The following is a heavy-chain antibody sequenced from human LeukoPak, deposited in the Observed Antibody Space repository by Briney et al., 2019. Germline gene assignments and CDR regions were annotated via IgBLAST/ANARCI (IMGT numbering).Heavy chain of an antibody. Sequence: SETLPLTCTVTGASITYNFWNWFRQPAGKGLEWIGRIYSSGSTKYNPSLKSRVIMSVDTSKNQFSLNLSSVTAADTAVYFCARDLSGTDAFNVWGQGTMVTVSS. V-gene: IGHV4-4*07. D-gene: IGHD1-14*01. CDR3: ARDLSGTDAFNV. CDR2: IYSSGST. CDR1: GASITYNF. J-gene: IGHJ3*01.